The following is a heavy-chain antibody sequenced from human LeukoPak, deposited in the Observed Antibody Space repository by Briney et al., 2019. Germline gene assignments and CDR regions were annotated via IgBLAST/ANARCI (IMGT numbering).Heavy chain of an antibody. CDR2: IYYSGST. CDR3: ARVYSSGWPDYFDY. V-gene: IGHV4-59*01. J-gene: IGHJ4*02. Sequence: SETLSLTCSVSGGSISSYYWSWIRQPPGKGLEWIGYIYYSGSTNYNPSLKSRVTISVDTSKNQFSLKLSSVTAADTAVYYCARVYSSGWPDYFDYWGQGTLVTVSS. D-gene: IGHD6-19*01. CDR1: GGSISSYY.